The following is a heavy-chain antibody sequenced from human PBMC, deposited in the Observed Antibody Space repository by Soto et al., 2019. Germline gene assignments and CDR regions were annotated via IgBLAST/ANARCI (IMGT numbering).Heavy chain of an antibody. CDR1: GFTFSSYA. V-gene: IGHV3-23*01. Sequence: GGSLRLSCAASGFTFSSYAMSWVRQAPGKGLEWVSAISGSGGSTYYADSVKGRFTISIDNSKNTLYLQMNSLRAEDTAVYYCAKDRGIVVVPAAMDYYMDVWGKGTTVTVSS. J-gene: IGHJ6*03. CDR2: ISGSGGST. CDR3: AKDRGIVVVPAAMDYYMDV. D-gene: IGHD2-2*01.